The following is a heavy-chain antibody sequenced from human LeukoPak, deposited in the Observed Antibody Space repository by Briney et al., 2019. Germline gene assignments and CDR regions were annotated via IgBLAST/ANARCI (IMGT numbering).Heavy chain of an antibody. Sequence: GRSLRLSCAASGYPLSSYAIHWVCQAPGKGLGWVALISYDRDDKYYADSVKGRFALSRDNSKSTLYLQMNSLTAEDTAVYYCARPYSGFFAAFDIWGQGTMVTVSS. D-gene: IGHD3-3*01. J-gene: IGHJ3*02. CDR1: GYPLSSYA. CDR2: ISYDRDDK. CDR3: ARPYSGFFAAFDI. V-gene: IGHV3-30*09.